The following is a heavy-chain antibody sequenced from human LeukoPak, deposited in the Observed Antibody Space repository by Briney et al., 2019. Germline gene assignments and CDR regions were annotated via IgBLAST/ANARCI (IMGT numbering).Heavy chain of an antibody. J-gene: IGHJ6*03. V-gene: IGHV3-15*01. CDR3: AKRAAAGIWSYYYYMDV. CDR1: GFAFKNAW. CDR2: IKRKTEGGTT. D-gene: IGHD6-13*01. Sequence: GGSLRLSCAASGFAFKNAWMSWVRQAPGKGLEWLGLIKRKTEGGTTDYTAPVRGRFTISRDDSENTLYLQMSSLKTEDTAVYYCAKRAAAGIWSYYYYMDVWGKGTTVTISS.